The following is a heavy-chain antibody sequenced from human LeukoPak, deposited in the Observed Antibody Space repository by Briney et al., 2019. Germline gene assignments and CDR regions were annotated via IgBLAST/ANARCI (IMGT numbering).Heavy chain of an antibody. D-gene: IGHD4-11*01. J-gene: IGHJ6*03. V-gene: IGHV1-69*13. CDR1: GGTFSSYA. CDR3: AIWSLSDKYSRQYYYMDV. CDR2: IIPIYGTP. Sequence: SVKVSCKASGGTFSSYAISWVRQAPGQGLECMGGIIPIYGTPNYAQKFQGRVTITADESTSTAYMELSSLRSEDTAVYYCAIWSLSDKYSRQYYYMDVWGKGTTVTISS.